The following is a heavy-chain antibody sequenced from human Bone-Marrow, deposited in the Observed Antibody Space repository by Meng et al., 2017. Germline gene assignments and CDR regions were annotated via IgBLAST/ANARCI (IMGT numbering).Heavy chain of an antibody. V-gene: IGHV3-21*01. Sequence: GESLKISCEASGFSVSRYSLHWVRQAPGKGLEWVSSISSSSSYIYYADSVKGRFTISRDNAKNSLYLQMNSLRAEDTAVYYCARMGFGELLSPYGMDVWGQGTTVTVSS. J-gene: IGHJ6*02. CDR3: ARMGFGELLSPYGMDV. CDR2: ISSSSSYI. CDR1: GFSVSRYS. D-gene: IGHD3-10*01.